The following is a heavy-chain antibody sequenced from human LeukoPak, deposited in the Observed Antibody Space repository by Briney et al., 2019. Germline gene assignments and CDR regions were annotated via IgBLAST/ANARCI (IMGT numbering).Heavy chain of an antibody. Sequence: SETLSLTCTVSGGSISSSSYYWGWIRQPPGKGLEWIGSIYYSGSTYYNPSLKSRVTISVDTSKNQFSLKLSSVTAADTAVYYCARRDGGFDPWGQGTLVTVSS. V-gene: IGHV4-39*01. CDR2: IYYSGST. J-gene: IGHJ5*02. CDR1: GGSISSSSYY. D-gene: IGHD5-24*01. CDR3: ARRDGGFDP.